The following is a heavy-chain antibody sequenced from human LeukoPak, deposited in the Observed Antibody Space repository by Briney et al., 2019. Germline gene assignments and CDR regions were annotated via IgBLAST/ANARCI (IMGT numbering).Heavy chain of an antibody. D-gene: IGHD5-12*01. Sequence: SETLSLTCTVSGGSIGSSSYYWGWIRQPPGEGLEWIGEINHSGSTNYNPSLKSRVTISVDTSKNQFSLKLSSVTAAGTAVYYCATTSVVATIEFDYRGQGTLVTVSS. CDR3: ATTSVVATIEFDY. CDR2: INHSGST. V-gene: IGHV4-39*07. CDR1: GGSIGSSSYY. J-gene: IGHJ4*02.